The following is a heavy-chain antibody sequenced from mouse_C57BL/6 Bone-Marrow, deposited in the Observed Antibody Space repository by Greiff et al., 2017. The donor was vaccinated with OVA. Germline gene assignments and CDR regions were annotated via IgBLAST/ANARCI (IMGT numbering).Heavy chain of an antibody. D-gene: IGHD3-2*02. Sequence: VQLQQSGPELVKPGASVKIPCKASGYTFTDYNMDWVKQSHGKSLEWIGDINPNNGGTIYNQKFKGKATLTVDKSSSTAYMELRSLTSEDTAVYYCARVGGGAAQAWFAYWGQGTLVTVSA. CDR3: ARVGGGAAQAWFAY. CDR1: GYTFTDYN. J-gene: IGHJ3*01. CDR2: INPNNGGT. V-gene: IGHV1-18*01.